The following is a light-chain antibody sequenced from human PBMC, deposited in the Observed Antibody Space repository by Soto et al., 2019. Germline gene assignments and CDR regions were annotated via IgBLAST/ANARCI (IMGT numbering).Light chain of an antibody. CDR1: QSVSSSS. V-gene: IGKV3-20*01. J-gene: IGKJ2*01. CDR3: QQYASSYT. CDR2: GAS. Sequence: EIVLTQSPGTLSLSPGERATLSCRASQSVSSSSLAWYQQKPGQAPRLLIYGASTRATGMPDRFSGSGSWTDFTLTISRLEPEDFAVYYCQQYASSYTFGQGTKLEIK.